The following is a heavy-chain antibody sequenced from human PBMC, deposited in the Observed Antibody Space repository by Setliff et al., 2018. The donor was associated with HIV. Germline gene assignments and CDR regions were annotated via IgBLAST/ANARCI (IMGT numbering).Heavy chain of an antibody. J-gene: IGHJ4*02. CDR1: GYTFTSYV. CDR3: ARVRTYSDFYYPAPIPSYYFDF. V-gene: IGHV1-3*01. D-gene: IGHD1-26*01. Sequence: ASVKVSCKASGYTFTSYVMHWVRQAPGQRLEWMGWINAGNGNTKYSQKFQGRVTFTRDTSASTAYMELSSLRSEDTAVYYCARVRTYSDFYYPAPIPSYYFDFWGQGTLVTVSS. CDR2: INAGNGNT.